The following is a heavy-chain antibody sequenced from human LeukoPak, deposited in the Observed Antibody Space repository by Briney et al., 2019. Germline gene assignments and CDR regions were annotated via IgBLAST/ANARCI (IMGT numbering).Heavy chain of an antibody. D-gene: IGHD2-2*01. CDR3: ARGATRSPSRVPAYYYYMDV. J-gene: IGHJ6*03. CDR1: GGFFSGYY. CDR2: IDHSGRS. V-gene: IGHV4-34*01. Sequence: HPSETLSLTCAVYGGFFSGYYWSWIRQPPGKGLGWIGEIDHSGRSNYDPTLKSRVTISVDTSKTQFSMKLSSVTAADTAVYYCARGATRSPSRVPAYYYYMDVWGKGTTVTVSS.